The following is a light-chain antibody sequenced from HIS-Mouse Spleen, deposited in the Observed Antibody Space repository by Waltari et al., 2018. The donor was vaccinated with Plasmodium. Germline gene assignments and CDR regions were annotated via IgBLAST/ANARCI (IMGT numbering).Light chain of an antibody. V-gene: IGKV3-20*01. CDR1: QSVSSSH. Sequence: ELMLTQSPVTLSLSPVERATLSCRARQSVSSSHLAWYQQKPGQAPRLLSYGASRPATGIPERVSGSGSGTDFTLTSSRLAPEDFAVYYCQQYRSSPYTFGQGTKLEI. CDR3: QQYRSSPYT. J-gene: IGKJ2*01. CDR2: GAS.